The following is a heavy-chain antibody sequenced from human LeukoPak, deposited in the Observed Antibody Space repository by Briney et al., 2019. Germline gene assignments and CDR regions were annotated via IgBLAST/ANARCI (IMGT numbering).Heavy chain of an antibody. CDR1: GFTFSGYE. CDR2: ISISGTNM. V-gene: IGHV3-48*03. Sequence: GGSLRLSCVASGFTFSGYEMNWVRQAPGKGLEWVSYISISGTNMLYAGSVKGRFTISRDNSRTSLYLQMSSLRAEDTAVYYCARGGSSGYHYNAFDIWGLGTMVTVSS. CDR3: ARGGSSGYHYNAFDI. D-gene: IGHD3-22*01. J-gene: IGHJ3*02.